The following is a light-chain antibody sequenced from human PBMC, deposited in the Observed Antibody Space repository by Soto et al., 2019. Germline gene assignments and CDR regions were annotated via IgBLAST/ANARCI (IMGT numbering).Light chain of an antibody. CDR2: GAS. CDR1: QSVDIN. Sequence: EIVLSQSPATLSVSPGERVTLSCRASQSVDINLAWYQQKPGQAPRLLIYGASTRATGIPARFSGSGSGTDFTLTISSLEPEDFAVYYCQQRSNWLFTFGGGTKVDI. V-gene: IGKV3-11*01. CDR3: QQRSNWLFT. J-gene: IGKJ4*01.